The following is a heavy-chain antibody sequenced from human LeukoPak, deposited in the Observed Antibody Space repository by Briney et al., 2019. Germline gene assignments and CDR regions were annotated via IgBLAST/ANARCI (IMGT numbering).Heavy chain of an antibody. J-gene: IGHJ1*01. V-gene: IGHV3-30*18. D-gene: IGHD2-15*01. Sequence: GGSLRLSCAASGFTFSSYGMHWVRQAPGKGLEWVAVISYDGSNKYYADSVKGRFTISRDNSKNTLYLQMNSLRAEDTAVYYCAKSTNPRGYCSGRSCYYGAEYFQHWGQGTLVTVSS. CDR1: GFTFSSYG. CDR2: ISYDGSNK. CDR3: AKSTNPRGYCSGRSCYYGAEYFQH.